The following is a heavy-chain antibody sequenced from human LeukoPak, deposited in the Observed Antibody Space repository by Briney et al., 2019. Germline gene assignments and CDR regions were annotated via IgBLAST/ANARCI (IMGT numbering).Heavy chain of an antibody. CDR3: ARGPLYPHFFDY. CDR1: GGTFSSYA. D-gene: IGHD2-2*02. J-gene: IGHJ4*02. CDR2: IIPISGTT. V-gene: IGHV1-69*13. Sequence: GASVKVSCKASGGTFSSYALNWVRQAPGLGLEWMGGIIPISGTTNYAQNFQGRLTIIADESTRTAYMEPRSLKSEDTAVYYCARGPLYPHFFDYWGQGTLVTVSS.